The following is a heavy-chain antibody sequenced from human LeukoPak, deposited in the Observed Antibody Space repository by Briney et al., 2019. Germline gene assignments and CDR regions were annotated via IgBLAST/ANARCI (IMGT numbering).Heavy chain of an antibody. Sequence: GGSLRLSCAASGFIFSSYWMSWVRQAPGKGLEWVANINEDGSEKNYVDSVKGRFTISRDNAKNSLYLEMNSLTAEDTAVYYCASYYDSSGYYALDMWGQGTMVTVSP. D-gene: IGHD3-22*01. CDR3: ASYYDSSGYYALDM. J-gene: IGHJ3*02. CDR1: GFIFSSYW. CDR2: INEDGSEK. V-gene: IGHV3-7*01.